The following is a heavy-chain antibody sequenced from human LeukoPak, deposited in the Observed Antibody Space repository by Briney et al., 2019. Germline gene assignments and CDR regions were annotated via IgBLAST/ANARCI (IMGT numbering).Heavy chain of an antibody. CDR3: AKAPVTTCYPFDY. CDR1: GFTFSSYS. J-gene: IGHJ4*02. D-gene: IGHD1-1*01. Sequence: GGSLRLSCAASGFTFSSYSMNWVRQAPGKGLEWVSAISGGGGSTYYADSVKGRFTISRDNSKNTLYLQMNRLRPEDAAVYYCAKAPVTTCYPFDYWGQGTLVTVSS. CDR2: ISGGGGST. V-gene: IGHV3-23*01.